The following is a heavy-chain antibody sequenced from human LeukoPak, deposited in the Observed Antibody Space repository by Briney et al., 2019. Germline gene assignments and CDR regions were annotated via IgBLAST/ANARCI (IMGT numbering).Heavy chain of an antibody. CDR2: IYHSGST. J-gene: IGHJ6*03. V-gene: IGHV4-38-2*02. CDR3: ARGSIHGSSSYYMDV. D-gene: IGHD6-6*01. Sequence: PSETLSLTCTVAGYSISSGYYWGWIRQPPGKGREWIGSIYHSGSTYYNPSLKSRVTISVDTSKNQFSLKLSSVTAADTAVYYCARGSIHGSSSYYMDVWGKGTTVTVSS. CDR1: GYSISSGYY.